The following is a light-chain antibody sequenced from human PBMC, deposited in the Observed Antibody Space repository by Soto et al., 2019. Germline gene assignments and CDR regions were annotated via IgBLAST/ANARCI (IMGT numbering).Light chain of an antibody. V-gene: IGKV3-20*01. CDR2: DAS. CDR1: QSVSSSS. CDR3: QQYGGSPRT. Sequence: EIVLTQSPGTLSLSPGERATLSCRASQSVSSSSLAWYQQKRGQAPRLLIHDASSRATGIPDRFSGSGSGTDFTLTISXLXPEDFAVYYCQQYGGSPRTFGQGTKVEVK. J-gene: IGKJ1*01.